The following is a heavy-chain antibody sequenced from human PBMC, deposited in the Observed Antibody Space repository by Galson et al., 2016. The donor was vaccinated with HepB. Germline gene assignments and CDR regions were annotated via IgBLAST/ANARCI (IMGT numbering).Heavy chain of an antibody. CDR1: GGTFNTYS. D-gene: IGHD5-12*01. V-gene: IGHV1-69*13. CDR2: IMPIFGKT. CDR3: GHSGYPESYFYGMDI. J-gene: IGHJ6*02. Sequence: SVKVSCKASGGTFNTYSISWMRQAPGQGLEWMGGIMPIFGKTDYAQKFQGRITISADESTSTAFMQLSSLKSEDTAVYYCGHSGYPESYFYGMDIWGPGTTVTVSS.